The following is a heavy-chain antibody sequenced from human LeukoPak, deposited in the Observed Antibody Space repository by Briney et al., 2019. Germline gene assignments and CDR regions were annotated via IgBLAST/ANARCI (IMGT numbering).Heavy chain of an antibody. CDR2: ISGSGDNT. CDR3: ATANGGSGWLRFDY. CDR1: GFTFSIYG. J-gene: IGHJ4*02. V-gene: IGHV3-23*01. D-gene: IGHD6-19*01. Sequence: GGTLRLSCAASGFTFSIYGMGWVRQAPGKGLEWVSGISGSGDNTYYADSVKGRLTISRDNSKNTLYLQMNSLRAEDTAVYYCATANGGSGWLRFDYWGQGTLVTVSS.